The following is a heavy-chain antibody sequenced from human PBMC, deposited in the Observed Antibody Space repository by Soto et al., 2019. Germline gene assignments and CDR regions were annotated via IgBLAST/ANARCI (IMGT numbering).Heavy chain of an antibody. J-gene: IGHJ6*02. CDR3: AKADTPYYYDSSGPLPIYYYYGMDV. D-gene: IGHD3-22*01. Sequence: GGSLILSCAASGFTFSSYAMSWVRQAPGKGLEWVSAISGSGGSTYYADSVKGRFTISRDNSKNTLYLQMNSLRAEDTAVYYCAKADTPYYYDSSGPLPIYYYYGMDVWGQGTTVTGSS. CDR2: ISGSGGST. V-gene: IGHV3-23*01. CDR1: GFTFSSYA.